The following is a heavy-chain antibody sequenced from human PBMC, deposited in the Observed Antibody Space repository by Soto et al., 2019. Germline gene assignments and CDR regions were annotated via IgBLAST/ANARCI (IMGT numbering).Heavy chain of an antibody. Sequence: GGSLRLSCAASGFTFSSYAMSWVRQAPGKGLEWVSAISGSGGSTYYADSVKGRFTISRDNSKNTLYLQMNSLRAEDTAVYYCTTRGPDYYYYGMDVWGQGTTVTVSS. CDR2: ISGSGGST. CDR3: TTRGPDYYYYGMDV. V-gene: IGHV3-23*01. J-gene: IGHJ6*02. CDR1: GFTFSSYA.